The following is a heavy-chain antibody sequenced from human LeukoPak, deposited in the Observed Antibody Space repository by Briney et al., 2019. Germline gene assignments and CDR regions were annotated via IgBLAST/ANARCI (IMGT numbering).Heavy chain of an antibody. D-gene: IGHD3-22*01. J-gene: IGHJ4*02. CDR1: GGSISSSSYY. CDR3: ARHPPYRYYDSSGYYFDY. Sequence: PSETLSLTCTVSGGSISSSSYYWGWVRQPPGKGLEWIGSIYYSGSTYYNPSLKSRVTISVDTSKNQFSLKLSSVTAADTAVYYCARHPPYRYYDSSGYYFDYWGQGTLVTVSS. V-gene: IGHV4-39*01. CDR2: IYYSGST.